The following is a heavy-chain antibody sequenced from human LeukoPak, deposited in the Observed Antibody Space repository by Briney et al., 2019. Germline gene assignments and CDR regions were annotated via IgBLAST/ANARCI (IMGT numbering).Heavy chain of an antibody. V-gene: IGHV3-33*01. J-gene: IGHJ4*02. CDR2: IWYDGSQE. CDR1: GFTFSNHG. Sequence: PGRSLRLSCAASGFTFSNHGMHWVRQAPGKGLEWVANIWYDGSQEYYADTVKGRFTTSRDISKNTPYLQMNSLRAEDTAVYYCARDLAAARLDFRGQGTLVTVSS. CDR3: ARDLAAARLDF. D-gene: IGHD6-6*01.